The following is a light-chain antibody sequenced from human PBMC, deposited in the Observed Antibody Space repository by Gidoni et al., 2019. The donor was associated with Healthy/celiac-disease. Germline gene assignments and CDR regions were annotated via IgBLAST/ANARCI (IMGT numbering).Light chain of an antibody. CDR3: QQYNNWPSLT. CDR1: QSVSSN. J-gene: IGKJ4*01. Sequence: EIVMTQSPATLSVSPGERATLSCRASQSVSSNLAWYQQKPGQAPRLLIYGASTRATGIPARFRGSGSGTEFTLTISSLQSEDFAVYYCQQYNNWPSLTFGGGTKVEIK. V-gene: IGKV3-15*01. CDR2: GAS.